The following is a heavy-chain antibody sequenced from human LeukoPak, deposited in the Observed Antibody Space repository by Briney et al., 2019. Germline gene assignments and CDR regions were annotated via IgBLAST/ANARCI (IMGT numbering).Heavy chain of an antibody. J-gene: IGHJ4*02. CDR2: INHSGST. V-gene: IGHV4-34*01. D-gene: IGHD6-13*01. Sequence: SETLSLTYAVYGGSFSGYYWSWIRQPPGKGLEWIGEINHSGSTNYNPSLKSRVTISVDTSKNQFSLKLSSVTAADTAVYYCARDSSSWYGGFDYWGQGTLVTVSS. CDR1: GGSFSGYY. CDR3: ARDSSSWYGGFDY.